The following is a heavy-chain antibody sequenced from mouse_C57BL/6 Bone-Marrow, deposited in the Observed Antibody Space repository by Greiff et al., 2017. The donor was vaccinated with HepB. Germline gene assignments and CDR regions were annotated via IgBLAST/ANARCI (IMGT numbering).Heavy chain of an antibody. J-gene: IGHJ2*01. D-gene: IGHD2-2*01. CDR1: GYTFTSYW. CDR2: IDPNSGGT. CDR3: ASLGLRRRQYYFDY. V-gene: IGHV1-72*01. Sequence: QVQLKQPGAELVKPGASVKLSCKASGYTFTSYWMHWVKQRPGRGLERIGRIDPNSGGTKYNEKFKSKATLTVDKPSSTAYMQLSSLTSEDSAVYYCASLGLRRRQYYFDYWGQGTTLTVSS.